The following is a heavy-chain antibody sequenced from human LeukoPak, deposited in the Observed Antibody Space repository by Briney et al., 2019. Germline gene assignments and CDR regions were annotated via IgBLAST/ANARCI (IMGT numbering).Heavy chain of an antibody. D-gene: IGHD1-7*01. CDR1: GFTFSNYW. J-gene: IGHJ4*02. CDR3: ARDDDWNYEDY. Sequence: GGSLRLSCAASGFTFSNYWMSWVRQAPGKGLEWVANINKDGSERNYVDSVKGRFTISRDNAKNSLCLQMNSLRAEDTAVYYCARDDDWNYEDYWGQGTLVTVSS. CDR2: INKDGSER. V-gene: IGHV3-7*01.